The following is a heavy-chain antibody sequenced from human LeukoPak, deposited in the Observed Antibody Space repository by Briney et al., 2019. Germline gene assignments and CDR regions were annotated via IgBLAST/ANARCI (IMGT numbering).Heavy chain of an antibody. CDR2: MNPNSGNT. V-gene: IGHV1-8*01. D-gene: IGHD1-20*01. J-gene: IGHJ6*02. CDR3: ARVTFSYGMDV. Sequence: ASVTVSCKASGYTFTSYDINWVRQAPGQGLEWMGWMNPNSGNTGYAQKFQGRVTMTRNTSISTAYMELSSLRSEDTAVYYCARVTFSYGMDVWGQGTTVTVSS. CDR1: GYTFTSYD.